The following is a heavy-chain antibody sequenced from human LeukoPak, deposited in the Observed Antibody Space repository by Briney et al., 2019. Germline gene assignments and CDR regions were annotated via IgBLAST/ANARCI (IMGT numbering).Heavy chain of an antibody. CDR3: ARSQSGVFDV. CDR2: LNGDGTNI. D-gene: IGHD2-8*01. V-gene: IGHV3-74*01. J-gene: IGHJ3*01. Sequence: GGSLRLSCVASGFTFSNYWMQWVRQVPGKGLVWVSRLNGDGTNIIYADSVKGRFTISRDNAENTLYLQMNSLRAEDTALYYCARSQSGVFDVWGQGTMVTVSS. CDR1: GFTFSNYW.